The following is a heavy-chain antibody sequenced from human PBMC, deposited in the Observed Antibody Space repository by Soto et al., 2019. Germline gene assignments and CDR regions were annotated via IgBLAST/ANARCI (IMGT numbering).Heavy chain of an antibody. CDR3: AREYTAWPLAYGLDV. CDR2: ISSRSDI. Sequence: GGSLRLSCVGSGFTFSTYSISWVRQAPGKGLEWVSSISSRSDIYYADSVKGRFTISRDNAKNSVSLQMNSLRAEDTAVYYCAREYTAWPLAYGLDVWGQGTTVTVSS. V-gene: IGHV3-21*01. D-gene: IGHD2-2*02. J-gene: IGHJ6*02. CDR1: GFTFSTYS.